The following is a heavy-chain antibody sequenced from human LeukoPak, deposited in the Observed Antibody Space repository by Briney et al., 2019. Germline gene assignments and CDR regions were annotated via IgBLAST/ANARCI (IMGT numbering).Heavy chain of an antibody. D-gene: IGHD1-1*01. V-gene: IGHV3-48*01. CDR3: ARVGQLERRRAWGAYYFDY. CDR1: GFTFSSYS. Sequence: PGGSLRLSCAASGFTFSSYSMNWVRQAPGKGLEWVSYISSSSSTIYYADSVKGRFTISRDNAKNSLYLQMNSLRAEDTAVYYCARVGQLERRRAWGAYYFDYWGQGTLVTVSS. J-gene: IGHJ4*02. CDR2: ISSSSSTI.